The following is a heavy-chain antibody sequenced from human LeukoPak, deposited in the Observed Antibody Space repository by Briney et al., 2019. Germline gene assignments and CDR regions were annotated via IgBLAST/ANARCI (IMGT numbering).Heavy chain of an antibody. CDR1: GFTVSSNY. J-gene: IGHJ4*02. CDR2: IYSGGST. V-gene: IGHV3-53*01. CDR3: ARGRYAPYYFDY. Sequence: GGSLRLSCAASGFTVSSNYMSWVRQAPGKGLEWVSVIYSGGSTYYADSVKGRFTISRDNSKNTLYLQMNSLRAEDTAVYYCARGRYAPYYFDYWGQGTLVTVSS. D-gene: IGHD2-2*01.